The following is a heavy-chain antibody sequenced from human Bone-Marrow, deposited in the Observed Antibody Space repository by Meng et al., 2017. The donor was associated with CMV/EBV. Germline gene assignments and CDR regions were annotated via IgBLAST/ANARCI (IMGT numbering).Heavy chain of an antibody. Sequence: GSLRLSCAASGFMFSNCVMYWVRQAPGKGLEWVAVVSYDGRNKYYADSVKGRFTISRDNSKSSLYLQMNSLRPEDTAVYYCARDIRSYPTGVHFWGQGTLVTVSS. D-gene: IGHD3-10*01. V-gene: IGHV3-30*03. CDR1: GFMFSNCV. CDR3: ARDIRSYPTGVHF. J-gene: IGHJ4*02. CDR2: VSYDGRNK.